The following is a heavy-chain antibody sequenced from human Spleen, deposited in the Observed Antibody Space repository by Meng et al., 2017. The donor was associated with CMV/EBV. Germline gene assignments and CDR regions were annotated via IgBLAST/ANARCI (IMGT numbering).Heavy chain of an antibody. CDR2: ISSSSSYI. CDR1: GFTFSSYS. CDR3: ARGGIAVAGIGEY. J-gene: IGHJ4*02. D-gene: IGHD6-19*01. V-gene: IGHV3-21*01. Sequence: GGSLRLSCAASGFTFSSYSMNWVRQAPGKGLEWVSSISSSSSYIYYADSVKGRFTISRDNAKNSLYLQMNSLRAEDTAVYYCARGGIAVAGIGEYWGQGTLVTVSS.